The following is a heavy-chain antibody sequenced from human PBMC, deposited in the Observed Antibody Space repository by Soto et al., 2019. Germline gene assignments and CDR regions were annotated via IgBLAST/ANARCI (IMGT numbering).Heavy chain of an antibody. J-gene: IGHJ4*02. CDR2: INHSGST. Sequence: ASETLSLTCAVYGGSFSGYYWSWIRQPPGKGLEWIGEINHSGSTNYNPSLKSRVTISVDTSKNQFSRKLSSVTAADTAVYYCARGRRGYSYGYSGYWGQGTLVTVSS. CDR3: ARGRRGYSYGYSGY. CDR1: GGSFSGYY. D-gene: IGHD5-18*01. V-gene: IGHV4-34*01.